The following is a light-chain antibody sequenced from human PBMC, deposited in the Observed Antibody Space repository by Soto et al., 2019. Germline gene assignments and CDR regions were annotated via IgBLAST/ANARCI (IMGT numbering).Light chain of an antibody. CDR3: HSYDRSLSGSV. V-gene: IGLV1-40*01. CDR2: GDS. CDR1: SSNIGAGYD. Sequence: QSVLTQPPSVSGAPGQRVTISCTGSSSNIGAGYDVNWYQQLPGTAPKLLIFGDSNRPSGVPDRFSGSKSGTSASLVITGLQADDEADYYCHSYDRSLSGSVFGGGTQLTVL. J-gene: IGLJ3*02.